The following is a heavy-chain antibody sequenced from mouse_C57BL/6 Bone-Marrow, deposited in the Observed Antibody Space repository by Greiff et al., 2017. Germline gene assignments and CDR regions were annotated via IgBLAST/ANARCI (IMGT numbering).Heavy chain of an antibody. CDR1: GYTFTSYW. J-gene: IGHJ2*01. CDR2: IDPSDGYT. CDR3: ARVYDGYYLSWYFDY. Sequence: QVQLQQPGAELVKPGASVKLSCKASGYTFTSYWMQWVKQRPGQGLEWIGEIDPSDGYTNYNQKFKGKATLTVDTSSSTAYMQLCSLTSEDSSVYYCARVYDGYYLSWYFDYWGQGTTLTVSS. V-gene: IGHV1-50*01. D-gene: IGHD2-3*01.